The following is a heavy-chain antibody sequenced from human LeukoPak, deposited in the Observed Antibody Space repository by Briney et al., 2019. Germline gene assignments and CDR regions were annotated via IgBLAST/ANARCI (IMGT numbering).Heavy chain of an antibody. Sequence: GGSLRLSCAASGFTFSSYAMSWVRQAPGKGLEWVSAISGSGGSTYYADSVKGRFTISRDNAKNSLYLQMNSLRAEDTAVYYCARVGPNWGYSPHFDYWGQGTLVTVSS. CDR1: GFTFSSYA. V-gene: IGHV3-23*01. J-gene: IGHJ4*02. CDR2: ISGSGGST. CDR3: ARVGPNWGYSPHFDY. D-gene: IGHD7-27*01.